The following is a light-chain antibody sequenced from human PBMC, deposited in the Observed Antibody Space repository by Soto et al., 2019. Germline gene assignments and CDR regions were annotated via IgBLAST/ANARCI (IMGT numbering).Light chain of an antibody. V-gene: IGKV1-39*01. CDR1: QSISNY. CDR3: QQSYSTPGT. CDR2: AAS. Sequence: DIQMTQSPSSLSASVGDRVTITCRASQSISNYLNWYQQKPGKAPKLLIYAASSLQSGVPSRFSGSGSGTDFTLTISSLQPEDFATYYCQQSYSTPGTLGQGTKVEIK. J-gene: IGKJ1*01.